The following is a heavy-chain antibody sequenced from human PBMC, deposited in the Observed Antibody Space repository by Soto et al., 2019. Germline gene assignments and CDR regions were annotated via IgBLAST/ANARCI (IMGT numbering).Heavy chain of an antibody. CDR3: AREANHWWVSLRCGMDV. D-gene: IGHD2-8*02. V-gene: IGHV4-4*02. Sequence: LSLTCAVSGGSISSSNWWSWVRQPPGKGLEWIGEIYHSGSTNYNPSLKSRVTISVDKSKNQFSLKLSSVTAADTAAYYCAREANHWWVSLRCGMDVWGQGTTVTVSS. J-gene: IGHJ6*02. CDR1: GGSISSSNW. CDR2: IYHSGST.